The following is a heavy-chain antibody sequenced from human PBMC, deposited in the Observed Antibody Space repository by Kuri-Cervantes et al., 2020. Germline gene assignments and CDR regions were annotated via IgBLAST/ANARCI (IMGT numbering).Heavy chain of an antibody. D-gene: IGHD6-19*01. CDR3: ARRVAGSSADQ. Sequence: GSLRLSCAVSGYSISSGYYWGWIRQPPGKGLEWIGSIYHSGSTHYNPSLKSRVTISVDTSKNQFSLTPNSVTAADTALYYCARRVAGSSADQWGQGTLVTVSS. V-gene: IGHV4-38-2*01. CDR2: IYHSGST. CDR1: GYSISSGYY. J-gene: IGHJ4*02.